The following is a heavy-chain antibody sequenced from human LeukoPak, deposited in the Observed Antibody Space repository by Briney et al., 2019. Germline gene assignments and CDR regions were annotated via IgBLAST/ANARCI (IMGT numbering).Heavy chain of an antibody. CDR1: GFTFSSYG. D-gene: IGHD3-10*01. CDR3: AKAEAQLWFGELFPDY. J-gene: IGHJ4*02. CDR2: ISGSGGST. V-gene: IGHV3-23*01. Sequence: GGSLRLSCAASGFTFSSYGMSWVRQAPGKGLEWVSAISGSGGSTYYADSVKGRFTISRDNSKNTLYLQMNSLRAEDTAVYYCAKAEAQLWFGELFPDYWGQGTLVTVSS.